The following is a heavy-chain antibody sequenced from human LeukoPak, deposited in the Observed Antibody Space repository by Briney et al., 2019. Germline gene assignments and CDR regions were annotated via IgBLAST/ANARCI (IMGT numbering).Heavy chain of an antibody. V-gene: IGHV3-33*08. CDR1: GFTFSSYG. CDR3: ARDPSHYYDSSGYYGDAFDI. J-gene: IGHJ3*02. D-gene: IGHD3-22*01. CDR2: IWYDGSNK. Sequence: GGSLRLSCAASGFTFSSYGMHWVRQAPGKGVEWVAVIWYDGSNKYYADSVKGGFTISRDNSKNTLYLQMNSLRAEDTAVYYCARDPSHYYDSSGYYGDAFDIWGQGTMVTVSS.